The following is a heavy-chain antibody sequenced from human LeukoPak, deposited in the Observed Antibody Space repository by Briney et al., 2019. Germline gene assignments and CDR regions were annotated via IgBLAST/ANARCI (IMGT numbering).Heavy chain of an antibody. V-gene: IGHV1-2*02. CDR2: INPNSGGT. J-gene: IGHJ2*01. CDR3: ARAGNHYDSSGYPILGSYFDL. Sequence: ASVKVSCKASGYTFNGYYMHWVRQAPGQGLEWMGWINPNSGGTNYAQKFQGRVTMTRDTSISTAYMELSRLRFDDTAVYYCARAGNHYDSSGYPILGSYFDLWGRGTLVTVSS. D-gene: IGHD3-22*01. CDR1: GYTFNGYY.